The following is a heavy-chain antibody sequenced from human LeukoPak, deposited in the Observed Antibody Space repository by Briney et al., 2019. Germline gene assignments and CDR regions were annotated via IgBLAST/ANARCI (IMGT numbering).Heavy chain of an antibody. CDR3: AKIPDYSPDAFDI. J-gene: IGHJ3*02. D-gene: IGHD4-11*01. Sequence: GGSLRLSCAASGFTFSSYWMHWVRQAPGKGLEWVSAISGSGGSTYYADSVKGRFTISRDNSKNTLYLQMNSLRAEDTAVYYCAKIPDYSPDAFDIWGQGTMVTVSS. V-gene: IGHV3-23*01. CDR2: ISGSGGST. CDR1: GFTFSSYW.